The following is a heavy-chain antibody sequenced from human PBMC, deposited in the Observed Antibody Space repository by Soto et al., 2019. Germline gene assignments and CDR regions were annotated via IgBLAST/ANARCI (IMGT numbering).Heavy chain of an antibody. CDR1: GFTFDDYA. Sequence: EVPLVESGGGLVQPGRSLRLSCAASGFTFDDYAMHWVRQAPGKGLEWVSGISSSSSYIYYADSVKGRFTISRDNAKNSLYLQMNSLRAEDTAVYYCARGRYCSGGSCYSGNWYFDLWGRGTLVTVSS. V-gene: IGHV3-9*01. CDR3: ARGRYCSGGSCYSGNWYFDL. CDR2: ISSSSSYI. D-gene: IGHD2-15*01. J-gene: IGHJ2*01.